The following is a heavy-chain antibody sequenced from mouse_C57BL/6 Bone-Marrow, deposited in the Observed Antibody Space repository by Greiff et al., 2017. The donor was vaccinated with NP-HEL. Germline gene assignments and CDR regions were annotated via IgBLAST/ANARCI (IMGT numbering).Heavy chain of an antibody. Sequence: EVKLVESGGGLVKPGGSLKLSCAASGFTFSSYAMSWVRQTPEKRLEWVATISDGGSYTYYPDNVKGRFTISRDNAKNNLYLQMSHLKSEDTAMYYCARDLAGLDYWGQGTTLTVSS. CDR3: ARDLAGLDY. J-gene: IGHJ2*01. CDR1: GFTFSSYA. CDR2: ISDGGSYT. D-gene: IGHD3-3*01. V-gene: IGHV5-4*01.